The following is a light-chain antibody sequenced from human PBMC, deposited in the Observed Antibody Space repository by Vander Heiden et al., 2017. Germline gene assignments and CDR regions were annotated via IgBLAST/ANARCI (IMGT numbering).Light chain of an antibody. J-gene: IGLJ2*01. CDR1: NIGAKR. Sequence: SYVLTQPPSVSVAPGQTATITCGGNNIGAKRGRWNQQKPGQAPALVVYDDNDRPSGIPERFSGSNSGNTATLTISRVEVGDEADYYCQVWDSSSEQVIFGGGTKLTVL. V-gene: IGLV3-21*02. CDR3: QVWDSSSEQVI. CDR2: DDN.